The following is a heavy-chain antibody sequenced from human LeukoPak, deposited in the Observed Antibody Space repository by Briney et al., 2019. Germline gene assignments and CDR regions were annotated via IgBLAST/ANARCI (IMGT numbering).Heavy chain of an antibody. D-gene: IGHD5-12*01. CDR2: ISAYNGNT. CDR3: ARSPPYDYPSYYYYGMDV. J-gene: IGHJ6*02. V-gene: IGHV1-18*01. CDR1: GYTFTSYG. Sequence: GGSLRLSCAASGYTFTSYGISWVRQAPGQGLEWMGWISAYNGNTNYAQKLQGRVTMTTDTSTSTAYMELRSLRSDDTAVYYCARSPPYDYPSYYYYGMDVWGQGTTVTVSS.